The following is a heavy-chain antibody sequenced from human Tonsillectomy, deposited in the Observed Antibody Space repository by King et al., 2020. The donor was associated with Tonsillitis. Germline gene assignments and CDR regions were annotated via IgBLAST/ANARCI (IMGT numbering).Heavy chain of an antibody. CDR2: IYHSGST. CDR3: ARESVDGWFNFDN. D-gene: IGHD6-19*01. Sequence: VQLQESGPGLVKSSETLSLTCTVSGTSISSFYWSWIRQPPGKGMEWLGSIYHSGSTSYNPSLKSRVTISSDTSKNQFSLKLTSLTAAYTAVYYCARESVDGWFNFDNWGQGTLVTVSS. CDR1: GTSISSFY. J-gene: IGHJ4*02. V-gene: IGHV4-59*13.